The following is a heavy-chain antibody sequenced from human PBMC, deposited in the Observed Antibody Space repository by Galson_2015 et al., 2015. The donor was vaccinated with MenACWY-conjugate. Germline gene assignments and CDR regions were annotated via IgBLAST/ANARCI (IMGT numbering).Heavy chain of an antibody. V-gene: IGHV3-53*01. Sequence: PGRGLEWVSILSRDGKTFYADSVQGRFVISRDNSKNTLYLQMNSLTAEDTAVYYCARESGDSSGHPSSWGQGTLVTVSS. J-gene: IGHJ5*02. CDR2: LSRDGKT. D-gene: IGHD3-22*01. CDR3: ARESGDSSGHPSS.